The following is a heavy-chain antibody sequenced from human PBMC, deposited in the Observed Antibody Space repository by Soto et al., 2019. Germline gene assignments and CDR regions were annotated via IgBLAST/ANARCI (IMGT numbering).Heavy chain of an antibody. J-gene: IGHJ4*02. CDR3: ARELLDDYSNYLPIDY. V-gene: IGHV3-33*01. CDR2: IWYDGSNK. CDR1: GFTFSSYG. D-gene: IGHD4-4*01. Sequence: QVQLVEAGGGGVQPGRSLRLACAASGFTFSSYGMHWVRQAPGKGLEWVAVIWYDGSNKYYADSVKVRFTITRDNSKNTLYLQMNNLRAEDTAVYYCARELLDDYSNYLPIDYWGQGTLVTVSS.